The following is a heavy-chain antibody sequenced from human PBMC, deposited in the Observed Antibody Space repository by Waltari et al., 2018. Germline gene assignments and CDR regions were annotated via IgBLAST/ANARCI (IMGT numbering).Heavy chain of an antibody. J-gene: IGHJ6*02. Sequence: EVQLVESGGGLIQPGGSLSLSCAASGLTVNNNYMNWARQAPGKGLEWVSVIYSGGTTYYTDSVKGRFTISRDNSKNTVYLQMNNLRAEDTAVYYCATDPGLRNGMDGWGQGTTVTVSS. V-gene: IGHV3-53*01. CDR1: GLTVNNNY. D-gene: IGHD4-17*01. CDR2: IYSGGTT. CDR3: ATDPGLRNGMDG.